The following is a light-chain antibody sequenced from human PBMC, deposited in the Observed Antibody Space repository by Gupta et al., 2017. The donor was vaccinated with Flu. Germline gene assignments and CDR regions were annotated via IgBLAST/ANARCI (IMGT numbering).Light chain of an antibody. CDR3: QQSYSTPRT. CDR2: AAS. J-gene: IGKJ1*01. V-gene: IGKV1-39*01. Sequence: DITVTQSPFSLSACVGDRVTITCRASQSISSYLNWYQQKPGKAPKLLIYAASSLQSGVPSRFSGSGSGTDFTLTISSLQPEDFATYYCQQSYSTPRTFGQGTKVEIK. CDR1: QSISSY.